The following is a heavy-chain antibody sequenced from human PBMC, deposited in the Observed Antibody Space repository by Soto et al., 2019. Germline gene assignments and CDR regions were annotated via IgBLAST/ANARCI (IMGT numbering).Heavy chain of an antibody. CDR1: GFTFSDTL. V-gene: IGHV1-3*01. CDR2: INPANGNT. D-gene: IGHD1-1*01. CDR3: KRDILNVGQRANDAFDV. J-gene: IGHJ3*01. Sequence: QVQLVQSGAEVKKPGASVKISCQASGFTFSDTLINWVRQGPGQRLEWMGWINPANGNTRYSESFQGRVSISSLSSASTVYVELSDLTSEDTAVDYCKRDILNVGQRANDAFDVWGQGTLITVYS.